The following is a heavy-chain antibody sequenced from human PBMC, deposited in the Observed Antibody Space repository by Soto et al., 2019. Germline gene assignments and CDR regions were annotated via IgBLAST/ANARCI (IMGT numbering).Heavy chain of an antibody. CDR3: ARGGTYYDVWSGYYRRGDYYYYYGMDV. D-gene: IGHD3-3*01. J-gene: IGHJ6*02. Sequence: PSETLSLTCAVYGGSFSGYYWSWIRQPPGKGLEWIGEINHSGSTNYNPSLKSRVTISVDTSKNQFSLKLSSVTAADTAVYYCARGGTYYDVWSGYYRRGDYYYYYGMDVWGQGTTVTVS. CDR1: GGSFSGYY. V-gene: IGHV4-34*01. CDR2: INHSGST.